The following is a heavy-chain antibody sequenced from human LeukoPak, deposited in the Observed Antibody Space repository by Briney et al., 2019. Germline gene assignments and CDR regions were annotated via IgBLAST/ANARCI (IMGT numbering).Heavy chain of an antibody. V-gene: IGHV3-30*04. CDR3: ARDIGQQLRLDY. CDR2: ISYDGSNK. Sequence: PGGSLRLSCAASGFTFSSYAMHWVRQAPGKGLEWVAVISYDGSNKYYADSVKGRFTISRDNSKNTLYLRMNSLRAEDTAVYYCARDIGQQLRLDYWGQGTLVTVSS. CDR1: GFTFSSYA. J-gene: IGHJ4*02. D-gene: IGHD6-13*01.